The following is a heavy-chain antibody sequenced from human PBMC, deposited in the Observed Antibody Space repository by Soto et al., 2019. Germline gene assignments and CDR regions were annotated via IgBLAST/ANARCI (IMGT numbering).Heavy chain of an antibody. CDR3: ARRADLVYYYDSSGYYPTYYYYGMDV. D-gene: IGHD3-22*01. Sequence: GESLKISCKGSGYSFTSYWISWVRQMPGKGLEWMGRIDPSDSYTNYSPSFQGHVTISADKSISTAYLQWSSLKASDTAMYYCARRADLVYYYDSSGYYPTYYYYGMDVWGQGTTVTVSS. V-gene: IGHV5-10-1*01. CDR1: GYSFTSYW. CDR2: IDPSDSYT. J-gene: IGHJ6*02.